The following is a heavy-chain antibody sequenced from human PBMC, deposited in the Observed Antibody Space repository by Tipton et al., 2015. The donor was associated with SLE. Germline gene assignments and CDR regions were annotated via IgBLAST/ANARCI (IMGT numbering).Heavy chain of an antibody. Sequence: TLSLTCTVSGGSISSSSYYWGWIRQPPGKGLEWIGSIYYSGSTYYNPSLKSRVTISVDTSKNQFSLKLSPVTAADTAVYYCAPSIAARPRDWYCDLWGRGTLVTVSS. J-gene: IGHJ2*01. V-gene: IGHV4-39*01. CDR1: GGSISSSSYY. CDR3: APSIAARPRDWYCDL. CDR2: IYYSGST. D-gene: IGHD6-6*01.